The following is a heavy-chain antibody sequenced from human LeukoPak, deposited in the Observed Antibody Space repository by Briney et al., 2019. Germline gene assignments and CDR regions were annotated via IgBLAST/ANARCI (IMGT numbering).Heavy chain of an antibody. Sequence: ASVKVSCKASGGTFSSYAISWVRQAPGQGREWMGGIIPIFGTANYAQKFQGRVTITTDESTSTAYMELSSLRSEDTAVYYCARARGDVVPAAIPDYYYYYMDVWGKGTTVTVSS. J-gene: IGHJ6*03. CDR2: IIPIFGTA. D-gene: IGHD2-2*02. V-gene: IGHV1-69*05. CDR3: ARARGDVVPAAIPDYYYYYMDV. CDR1: GGTFSSYA.